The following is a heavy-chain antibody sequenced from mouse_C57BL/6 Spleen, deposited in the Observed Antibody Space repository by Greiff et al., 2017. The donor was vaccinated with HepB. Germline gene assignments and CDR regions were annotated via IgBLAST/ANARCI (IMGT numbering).Heavy chain of an antibody. D-gene: IGHD2-4*01. CDR2: IGPGSGST. Sequence: QVQLKQSGAELVKPGASVKISCKASGYTFTDYYINWVKQRPGQGLEWIGKIGPGSGSTYYNEKFKGKATLTADKSSSTAYMQLSSLTSEDSAVYFCARSPHYDYDGDYAMDYWGQGTSVTVSS. J-gene: IGHJ4*01. CDR3: ARSPHYDYDGDYAMDY. V-gene: IGHV1-77*01. CDR1: GYTFTDYY.